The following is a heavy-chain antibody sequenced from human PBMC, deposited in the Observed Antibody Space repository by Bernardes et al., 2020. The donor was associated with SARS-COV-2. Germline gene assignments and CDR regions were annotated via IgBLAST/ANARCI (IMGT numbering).Heavy chain of an antibody. CDR2: FDPEDGEP. CDR1: GYTLTELS. CDR3: ATGPPLRGGWFDP. Sequence: ASVKVSCKVSGYTLTELSMHWVRQAPGKGLEWMGGFDPEDGEPIYAQKFQGRVTMTEDTSTDTAYMELSSLRSEDTAVYYCATGPPLRGGWFDPWGQGTLVTVSS. J-gene: IGHJ5*02. D-gene: IGHD3-16*01. V-gene: IGHV1-24*01.